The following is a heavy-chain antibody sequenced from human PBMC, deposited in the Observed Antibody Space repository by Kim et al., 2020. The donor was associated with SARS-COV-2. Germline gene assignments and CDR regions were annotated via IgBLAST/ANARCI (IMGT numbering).Heavy chain of an antibody. D-gene: IGHD6-13*01. CDR2: IIPIFGTA. CDR1: GGTFSSYA. CDR3: ARGLKQHLVLSWFDP. Sequence: SVKVSCKASGGTFSSYAISWVRQAPGQGLEWMGGIIPIFGTANYAQKFQGRVTITADDSTSTAYMEMSSLRSEDTAVYYCARGLKQHLVLSWFDPWGQGTLVTVSS. J-gene: IGHJ5*02. V-gene: IGHV1-69*13.